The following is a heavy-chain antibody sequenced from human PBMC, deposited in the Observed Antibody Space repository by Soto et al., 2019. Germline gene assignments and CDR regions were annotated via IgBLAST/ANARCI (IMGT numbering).Heavy chain of an antibody. V-gene: IGHV3-64*01. J-gene: IGHJ6*03. Sequence: EVQLAESGGGLAQPGGSLRLSCAASGVTLSGYAMDWVRQAPGKGLEYVSGISSNGAGTYYANSVQGRFTISRDNSKITVYLQMGSLRPEDMDVYYSARRARPDYYYMDVWGKGTTDTVSS. CDR2: ISSNGAGT. CDR3: ARRARPDYYYMDV. D-gene: IGHD6-6*01. CDR1: GVTLSGYA.